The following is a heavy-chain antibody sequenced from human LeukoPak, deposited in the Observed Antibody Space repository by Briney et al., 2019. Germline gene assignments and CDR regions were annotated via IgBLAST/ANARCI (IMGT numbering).Heavy chain of an antibody. CDR2: VYYSESA. Sequence: PSETLSLTCIVSGGSIRSYYWSWIRQPPGKGLEWIGYVYYSESANYNPSLKSRITISVDTSKNHFSLNLNSVTAADTAVYYCARVGGYPLSAFDIWGQGTMVTVSS. J-gene: IGHJ3*02. CDR3: ARVGGYPLSAFDI. CDR1: GGSIRSYY. V-gene: IGHV4-59*08. D-gene: IGHD3-22*01.